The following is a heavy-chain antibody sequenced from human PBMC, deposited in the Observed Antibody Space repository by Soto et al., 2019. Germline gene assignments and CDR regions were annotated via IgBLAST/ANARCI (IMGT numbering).Heavy chain of an antibody. Sequence: EVQLLESGGGLVPPGGSLRLSCAVSGFTFSSFVMSWVRQAPGKGLEWVSAITGSGGDTYYADSVKGRFTISRDHAENRLYLQMSSLRAEDTAVYYCATGSASTRPYYFDYWGQGTLVTVSS. V-gene: IGHV3-23*01. CDR1: GFTFSSFV. CDR3: ATGSASTRPYYFDY. D-gene: IGHD6-6*01. CDR2: ITGSGGDT. J-gene: IGHJ4*02.